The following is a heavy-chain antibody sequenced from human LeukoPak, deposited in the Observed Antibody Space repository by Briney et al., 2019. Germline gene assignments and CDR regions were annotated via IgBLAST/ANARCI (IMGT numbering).Heavy chain of an antibody. D-gene: IGHD2-21*02. CDR2: ISGSGGGT. CDR3: VASSCGGDCYSGLDN. V-gene: IGHV3-23*01. Sequence: TGGSLRLSCAASEFTFSNYAMKWVRQAPGKGLEWVSAISGSGGGTYYADSVKGRFTISRDNSKSTLYLQMNSLRAEDTAVYFCVASSCGGDCYSGLDNWGQGTLVTVSS. CDR1: EFTFSNYA. J-gene: IGHJ4*02.